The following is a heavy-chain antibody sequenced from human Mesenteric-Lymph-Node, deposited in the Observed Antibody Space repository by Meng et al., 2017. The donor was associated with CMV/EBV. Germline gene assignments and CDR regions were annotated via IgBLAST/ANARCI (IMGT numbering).Heavy chain of an antibody. CDR1: GFTFNTYN. Sequence: GESLKISCAASGFTFNTYNMNWVRQAPGKGLEWVSSISSSSTFIYYADSMKGRFTISRDNAKNSLYLQMNSLRVEDSAVYYCARDQDTKHFDYWGQGTLVTVSS. D-gene: IGHD2-8*01. CDR3: ARDQDTKHFDY. J-gene: IGHJ4*02. V-gene: IGHV3-21*06. CDR2: ISSSSTFI.